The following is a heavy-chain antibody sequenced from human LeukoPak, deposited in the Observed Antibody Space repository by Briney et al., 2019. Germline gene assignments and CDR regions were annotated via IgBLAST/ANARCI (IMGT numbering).Heavy chain of an antibody. V-gene: IGHV4-31*03. D-gene: IGHD3-22*01. CDR1: GGSISSGGYY. J-gene: IGHJ4*02. CDR3: ARIDSSGYYYNYFDY. CDR2: IYYSGST. Sequence: SEILSLTCTVSGGSISSGGYYWSWIRQHPGKGLEWIGYIYYSGSTYYNPSLKSRVTISVDTSKNQFSLKLSSVTAADTAVYYCARIDSSGYYYNYFDYWGQGTLVTVSS.